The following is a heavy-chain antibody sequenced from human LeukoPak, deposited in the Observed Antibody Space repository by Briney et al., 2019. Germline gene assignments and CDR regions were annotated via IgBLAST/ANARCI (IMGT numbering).Heavy chain of an antibody. CDR1: GGSISSSSYY. CDR2: IYHSGST. J-gene: IGHJ4*02. Sequence: PSETLSLTCTVSGGSISSSSYYWGWIRQPPGKGLEWIGSIYHSGSTYYNPSLKSRVTISLDASKNQFSLKLSSVTAADTAVYYCARISSIAARLVDYWGQGTLVTVSS. D-gene: IGHD6-6*01. CDR3: ARISSIAARLVDY. V-gene: IGHV4-39*07.